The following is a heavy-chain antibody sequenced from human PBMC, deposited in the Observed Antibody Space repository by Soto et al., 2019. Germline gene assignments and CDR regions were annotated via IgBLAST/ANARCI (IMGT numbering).Heavy chain of an antibody. Sequence: VNDTFKASVCAFTCYYMNWVRQAPGQGLEWVGWINPNSGGTNYAQKFQGRVTMTRDTSISPSYMELSRLRSDDTVVYYCARDDGSWTYCDYWGQGSLVTVSS. CDR1: VCAFTCYY. V-gene: IGHV1-2*02. CDR2: INPNSGGT. D-gene: IGHD3-10*01. J-gene: IGHJ4*02. CDR3: ARDDGSWTYCDY.